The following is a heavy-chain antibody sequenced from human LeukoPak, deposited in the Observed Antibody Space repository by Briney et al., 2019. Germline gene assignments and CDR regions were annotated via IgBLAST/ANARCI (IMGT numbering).Heavy chain of an antibody. V-gene: IGHV3-11*04. D-gene: IGHD3-3*01. J-gene: IGHJ4*02. CDR2: ISSSGSTI. CDR3: ATPGDFWSRPLHY. Sequence: PGGSLRLSCAASGFTFSDYYMSWIRQAPGKGLEWVSYISSSGSTIYYADPVKGRFTISRDNAKNSLYLQMNSLRAEDTAVYYCATPGDFWSRPLHYWGQGTLVTVSS. CDR1: GFTFSDYY.